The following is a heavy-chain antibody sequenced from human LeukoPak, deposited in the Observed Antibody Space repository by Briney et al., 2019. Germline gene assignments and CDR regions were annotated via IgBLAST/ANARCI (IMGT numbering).Heavy chain of an antibody. V-gene: IGHV1-69*04. J-gene: IGHJ4*02. CDR1: GDTLSSFT. CDR2: IIPIINIA. Sequence: ASVKVSCKAPGDTLSSFTISWLRQAPGQGLEWMGRIIPIINIATYAQKFQGRVTITADKSTSTVHLEVISLRSEDTAVYYCARDERRDFDFWGQGTLVTVSS. CDR3: ARDERRDFDF.